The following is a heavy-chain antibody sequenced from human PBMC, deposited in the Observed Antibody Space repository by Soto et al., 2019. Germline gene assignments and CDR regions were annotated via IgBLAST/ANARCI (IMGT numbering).Heavy chain of an antibody. Sequence: QVQLVESGGGVVQPGRSLRLSCAASGFTFSSYGMHWVPQAPGKGLEWVAVIWYDGSNKYYADSVKGRFTISRDNSKNTLYLQMNSLRAEDTAVYYCARAPPHAIFGVGYYYYYMDVWGKGTTVTVSS. CDR2: IWYDGSNK. D-gene: IGHD3-3*01. CDR3: ARAPPHAIFGVGYYYYYMDV. V-gene: IGHV3-33*01. J-gene: IGHJ6*03. CDR1: GFTFSSYG.